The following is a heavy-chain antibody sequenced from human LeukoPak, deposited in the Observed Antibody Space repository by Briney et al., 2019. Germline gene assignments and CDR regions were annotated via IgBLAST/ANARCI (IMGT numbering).Heavy chain of an antibody. D-gene: IGHD5-18*01. Sequence: SETLSLTCTVSGGSISSGGYSWSWIRQHPGKGLEWIGYIYYSGSTYYNPSLKSRVTISVDTSKNQFSLKLSSVTAADTAVYYCARERSGYSSPYYYYGMDVWGQGTTVTVSS. V-gene: IGHV4-31*03. CDR1: GGSISSGGYS. CDR2: IYYSGST. CDR3: ARERSGYSSPYYYYGMDV. J-gene: IGHJ6*02.